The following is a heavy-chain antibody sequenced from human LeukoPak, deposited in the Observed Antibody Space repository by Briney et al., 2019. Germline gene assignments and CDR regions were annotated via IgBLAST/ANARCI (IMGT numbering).Heavy chain of an antibody. Sequence: SETLSLTCAVYGGSFSGYYWSWIRQPPGKGLEWIGEINNSGSTNYNPSLKSRVTISVDTSKNQFSLKLSSVTAADTAVYYCARGLAVAGRDYWGQGTLVTVSS. D-gene: IGHD6-19*01. V-gene: IGHV4-34*01. CDR2: INNSGST. CDR3: ARGLAVAGRDY. J-gene: IGHJ4*02. CDR1: GGSFSGYY.